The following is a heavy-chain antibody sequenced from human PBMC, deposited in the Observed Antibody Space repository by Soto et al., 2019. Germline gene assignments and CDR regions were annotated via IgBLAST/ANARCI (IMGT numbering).Heavy chain of an antibody. J-gene: IGHJ6*03. D-gene: IGHD1-1*01. CDR2: IYYSGST. V-gene: IGHV4-39*01. CDR3: ARHCPEEGAGTLPYYYYMDV. Sequence: SETLSLTCTVSGGSISSSSYYWGWIRQPPGKGLEWIGSIYYSGSTYYNPSLKSRVTISVDTSKNQFSLKLSSVTAADTAVYYCARHCPEEGAGTLPYYYYMDVWGKGTTVTVSS. CDR1: GGSISSSSYY.